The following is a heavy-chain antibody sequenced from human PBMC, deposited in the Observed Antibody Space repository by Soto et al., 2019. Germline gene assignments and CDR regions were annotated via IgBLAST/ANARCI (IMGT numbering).Heavy chain of an antibody. CDR1: GGSISSYY. V-gene: IGHV4-59*12. D-gene: IGHD6-13*01. CDR3: ARDVWDSSSWFLRPSFFDY. CDR2: IYYSGST. J-gene: IGHJ4*02. Sequence: SETLSLTCTVSGGSISSYYWSWIRQPPGKGLEWIGYIYYSGSTNYNPSLKSRVTISVDTSKNQFSLKLSSVTAADTAVYYCARDVWDSSSWFLRPSFFDYWGQGTLVTVSS.